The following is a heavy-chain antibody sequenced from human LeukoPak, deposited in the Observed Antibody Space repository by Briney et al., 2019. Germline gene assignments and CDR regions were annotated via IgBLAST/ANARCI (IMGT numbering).Heavy chain of an antibody. J-gene: IGHJ4*02. CDR3: TRSYGYGDFDY. CDR1: GGTFSSYA. CDR2: IIPIFGTA. Sequence: SVKVSCKASGGTFSSYAISWVRQAPGQGLEWMGRIIPIFGTANYAQKFQGGVTITTDESTSTAYMELSSLRSEDTAVYYCTRSYGYGDFDYWGQGTLVTVSS. D-gene: IGHD5-18*01. V-gene: IGHV1-69*05.